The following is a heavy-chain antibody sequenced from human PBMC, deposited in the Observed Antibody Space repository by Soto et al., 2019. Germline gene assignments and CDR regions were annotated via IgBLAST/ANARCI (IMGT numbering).Heavy chain of an antibody. D-gene: IGHD3-10*01. V-gene: IGHV4-38-2*02. CDR1: GYSISSGYF. Sequence: SESLSLTCVVSGYSISSGYFWGWIRQPPGKGLEWIGTISHSGSTYSNPSLKSRVIISLDTSKNQFSLKLRSVTAADTAVYYCARDRRYYGSGRSNGMDVWGQGTTVTVSS. J-gene: IGHJ6*02. CDR3: ARDRRYYGSGRSNGMDV. CDR2: ISHSGST.